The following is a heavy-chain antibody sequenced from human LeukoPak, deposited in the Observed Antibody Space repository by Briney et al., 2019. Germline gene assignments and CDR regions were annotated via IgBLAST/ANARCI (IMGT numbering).Heavy chain of an antibody. CDR1: GYTFTGYY. J-gene: IGHJ6*03. V-gene: IGHV1-2*02. CDR3: ARAYSSSWPYYYYYMDV. CDR2: INPNSGGT. D-gene: IGHD6-13*01. Sequence: ASVKVSCKASGYTFTGYYMHWVRQAPGQGLEWMGWINPNSGGTNYAQKFQGRVTMTRDTSISTAYMELRSLRSDDTAVYYCARAYSSSWPYYYYYMDVWGKGTTVTVSS.